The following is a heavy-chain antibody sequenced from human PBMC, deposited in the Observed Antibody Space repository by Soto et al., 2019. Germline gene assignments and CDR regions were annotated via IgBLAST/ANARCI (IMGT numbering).Heavy chain of an antibody. Sequence: LSLTCTVSGGSISSSSYYWGWIRQPPGKGLEWIGSFHYSVSTNYTPSLKSRVTISVDTSKNQFSLKLSSVTAADTAVYYCAREMSLDYYDSSGPNRYYYYGMDVWGQGTTVTVSS. CDR2: FHYSVST. CDR1: GGSISSSSYY. V-gene: IGHV4-39*07. CDR3: AREMSLDYYDSSGPNRYYYYGMDV. D-gene: IGHD3-22*01. J-gene: IGHJ6*02.